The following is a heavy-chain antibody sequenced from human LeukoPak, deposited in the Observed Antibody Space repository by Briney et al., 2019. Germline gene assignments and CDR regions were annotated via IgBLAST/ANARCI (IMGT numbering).Heavy chain of an antibody. J-gene: IGHJ4*02. D-gene: IGHD3-22*01. Sequence: GGSLRLSCAASGFTFSSYAMSWVRQAPGKGLEWVSIISGSSDSTYYADSVKGRFTISRDNSKNTLYLQMNSPRAEDTAVYYCAITQSGYYDYWGQGTLVTVSS. CDR3: AITQSGYYDY. CDR1: GFTFSSYA. V-gene: IGHV3-23*01. CDR2: ISGSSDST.